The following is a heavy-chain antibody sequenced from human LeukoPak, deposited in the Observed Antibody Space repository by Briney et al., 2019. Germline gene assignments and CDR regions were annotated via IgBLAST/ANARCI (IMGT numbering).Heavy chain of an antibody. J-gene: IGHJ4*02. D-gene: IGHD2-15*01. CDR2: ISTSGTT. Sequence: SETLSLTRTVSGGSLSSYCWSWIRQAAGKGLEWIGRISTSGTTNYNPSLTIRATMSVDTSKNQFSLRLSSATAADTAVYYCAKEGRGSTPGYWGQGILVTVSS. CDR3: AKEGRGSTPGY. CDR1: GGSLSSYC. V-gene: IGHV4-4*07.